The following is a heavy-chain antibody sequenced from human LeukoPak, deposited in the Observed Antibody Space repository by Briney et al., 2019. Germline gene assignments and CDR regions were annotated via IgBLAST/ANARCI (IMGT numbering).Heavy chain of an antibody. J-gene: IGHJ4*02. D-gene: IGHD5-18*01. Sequence: GGSLRVSCSASGFTFRTYGMHWVRQSPGKGLEWVAFIRFDGSDQYYADSVKGRFTISRDNSNNTLSLQMNTLRGDDTAVYFCAKGYGESHFDSWGRGTLVTVSS. CDR3: AKGYGESHFDS. CDR2: IRFDGSDQ. CDR1: GFTFRTYG. V-gene: IGHV3-30*02.